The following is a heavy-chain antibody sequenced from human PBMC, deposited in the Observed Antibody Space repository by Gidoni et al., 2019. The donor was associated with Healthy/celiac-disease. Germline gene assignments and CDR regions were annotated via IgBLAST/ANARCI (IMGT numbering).Heavy chain of an antibody. D-gene: IGHD2-2*01. Sequence: QVQLVQSGAEVKKPGSSVKVSCKASGGTFSSYALSWVRQAPGQGLEGMGGIIPIFGTANYAQKFQGRVTITADKSTSTAYMELSSLRSEDTAVYYCARVGRFTYCSSTSCYQHYYYMDVWGKGTTVTVSS. V-gene: IGHV1-69*06. CDR1: GGTFSSYA. CDR2: IIPIFGTA. J-gene: IGHJ6*03. CDR3: ARVGRFTYCSSTSCYQHYYYMDV.